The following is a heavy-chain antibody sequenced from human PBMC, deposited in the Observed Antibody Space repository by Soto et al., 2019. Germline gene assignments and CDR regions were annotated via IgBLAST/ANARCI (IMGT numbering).Heavy chain of an antibody. D-gene: IGHD1-26*01. Sequence: ASVKVSCKASGYTFTSYYMHWLRQTPGQGLEWMGIINPSGGSTSYAQKFQGRVTMTRDTSTSTVYMELSSLRSEDTAVYYCARDREWELPHFDYWGQGTLVTVSS. CDR1: GYTFTSYY. CDR2: INPSGGST. J-gene: IGHJ4*02. CDR3: ARDREWELPHFDY. V-gene: IGHV1-46*01.